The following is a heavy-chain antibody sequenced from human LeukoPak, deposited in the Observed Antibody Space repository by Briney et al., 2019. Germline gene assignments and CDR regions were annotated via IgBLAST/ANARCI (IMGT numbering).Heavy chain of an antibody. V-gene: IGHV1-8*01. D-gene: IGHD3-3*01. CDR3: ARAPTLWSGYYYYYYGMDV. Sequence: ASVKVSCKDSGYTFTSYDINWVRKATGQGLEWMGWMNPNSGNTGYAQKFQGRVTMTRNTSISTAYMELSSLRSEDTAVYYCARAPTLWSGYYYYYYGMDVWGQGTTVTVSS. CDR1: GYTFTSYD. CDR2: MNPNSGNT. J-gene: IGHJ6*02.